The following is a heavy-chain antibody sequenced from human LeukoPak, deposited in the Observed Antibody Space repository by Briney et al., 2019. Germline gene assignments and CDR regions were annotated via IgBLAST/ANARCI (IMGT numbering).Heavy chain of an antibody. CDR3: ARDPRSGYPPYFDY. J-gene: IGHJ4*02. D-gene: IGHD3-22*01. Sequence: PGRSLGLSCAASGFTFSSYGMHWVRQAPGKGPEWVAVIWYDGSNKYYADSVKGRFTISRDNSKNTLYPQMNSLRAEDTAVYYCARDPRSGYPPYFDYWGQGTLVTVSS. CDR2: IWYDGSNK. V-gene: IGHV3-33*01. CDR1: GFTFSSYG.